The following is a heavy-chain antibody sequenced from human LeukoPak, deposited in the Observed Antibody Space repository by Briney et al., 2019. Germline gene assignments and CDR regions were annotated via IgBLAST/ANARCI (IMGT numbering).Heavy chain of an antibody. V-gene: IGHV4-59*12. J-gene: IGHJ3*02. CDR3: ARIPVDYSSSSNAFDI. CDR1: GGSISSYY. Sequence: SETLSLTCTVSGGSISSYYWSWIRQPPGKGLEWIGYIYYSGSTNYNPSLKSRVTISVDTSKNQFSLKLSSVTAADTAVYYCARIPVDYSSSSNAFDIWGQGTMVTVSS. CDR2: IYYSGST. D-gene: IGHD6-6*01.